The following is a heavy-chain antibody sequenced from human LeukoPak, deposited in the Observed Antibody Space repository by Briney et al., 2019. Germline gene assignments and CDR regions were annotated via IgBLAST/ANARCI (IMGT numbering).Heavy chain of an antibody. Sequence: SETLSLTCTVSGGSISSYYWSWIRQPPGKGLEWIGYIYYSGSTNYNPSLKSRVTISGDTSKNQFSLKLRSVTAADTAVYYCASRPMVRGVNIDYWGQGTLVTVSS. V-gene: IGHV4-59*01. CDR1: GGSISSYY. D-gene: IGHD3-10*01. J-gene: IGHJ4*02. CDR3: ASRPMVRGVNIDY. CDR2: IYYSGST.